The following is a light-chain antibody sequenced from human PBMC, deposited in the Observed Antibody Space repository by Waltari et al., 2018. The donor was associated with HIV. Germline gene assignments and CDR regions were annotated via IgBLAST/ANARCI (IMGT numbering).Light chain of an antibody. J-gene: IGLJ2*01. CDR3: AAWDDNLDGYVV. CDR1: SSDVGGYDY. Sequence: QSALTQPRSVSGSPGQSIIISCTGTSSDVGGYDYISWYQQHPGKVPKLIIYDVNKRPSGVPDRFSASKSGNTASLTISGLQAEDEADYYCAAWDDNLDGYVVFGGGTKLTVL. V-gene: IGLV2-11*01. CDR2: DVN.